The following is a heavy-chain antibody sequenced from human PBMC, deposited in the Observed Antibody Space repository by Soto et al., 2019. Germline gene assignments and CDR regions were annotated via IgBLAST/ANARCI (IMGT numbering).Heavy chain of an antibody. CDR1: GGTFSSYA. V-gene: IGHV1-69*01. Sequence: QVQLVQSGAEVKKPGSSVKVSCKASGGTFSSYAISWVRQAPGQGLEWMGGIIPIFGTANYAQKFQGRVTITADESTSTGDMELSSLRSEDTAVYYCASSVYYYDSSGYYLDYWGQGTLVTVPS. D-gene: IGHD3-22*01. CDR3: ASSVYYYDSSGYYLDY. J-gene: IGHJ4*02. CDR2: IIPIFGTA.